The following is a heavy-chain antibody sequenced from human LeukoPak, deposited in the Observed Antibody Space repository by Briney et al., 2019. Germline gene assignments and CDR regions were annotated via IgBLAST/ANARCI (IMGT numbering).Heavy chain of an antibody. Sequence: GGSLRLSCSASGFPFSSYAMHWVRQAPGKGLEYVSSISGNGGSTFYADSVKGRFSISRDNAKNTLYLQINSLRAEDTAVYYCARGLNYGSMDYWGQGTLVTVSS. CDR1: GFPFSSYA. CDR3: ARGLNYGSMDY. J-gene: IGHJ4*02. D-gene: IGHD3-10*01. CDR2: ISGNGGST. V-gene: IGHV3-64*04.